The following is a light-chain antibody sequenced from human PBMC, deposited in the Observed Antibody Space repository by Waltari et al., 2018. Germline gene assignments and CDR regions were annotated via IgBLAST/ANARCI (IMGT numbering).Light chain of an antibody. Sequence: NFVLTQPQPVSESPGKTVPISCPPRSVSFPGISVQPYQLRPGSAPTTVIYADDQSPSGVPDRFSGSIDRSANSASLTISGLKTEDEADYYCQSYDYSTWIFGGGTKLTVL. J-gene: IGLJ3*02. CDR1: SVSFPGIS. CDR3: QSYDYSTWI. V-gene: IGLV6-57*03. CDR2: ADD.